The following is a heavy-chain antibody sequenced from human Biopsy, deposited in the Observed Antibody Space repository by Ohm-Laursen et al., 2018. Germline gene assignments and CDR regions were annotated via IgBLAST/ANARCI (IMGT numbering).Heavy chain of an antibody. V-gene: IGHV3-23*01. CDR3: AKGGSITIFGVVINNCFDP. Sequence: GSLRLSCAASGFTFSSYAMNWVRQAPGKGLEWVSAITVSADTTYYADSVRGRFTVSRDNSKNTLYLQMNSVRADDTAIYYCAKGGSITIFGVVINNCFDPWGQGTRVTVSS. CDR1: GFTFSSYA. D-gene: IGHD3-3*01. J-gene: IGHJ5*02. CDR2: ITVSADTT.